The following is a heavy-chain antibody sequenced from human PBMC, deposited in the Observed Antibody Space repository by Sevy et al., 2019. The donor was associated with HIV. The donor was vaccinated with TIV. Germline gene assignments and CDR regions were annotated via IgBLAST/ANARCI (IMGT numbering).Heavy chain of an antibody. Sequence: ASVKVSCKASGYTFTSYGISWVRQAPGQGLEWMGWINAYNGNTNYAQKLQGRVTMTTDTSTSTAYMELRSLRSDETAVYYCARHGDSLHDYGGNEQFYYYFYMDVWGEGTTVTVSS. J-gene: IGHJ6*03. CDR1: GYTFTSYG. D-gene: IGHD4-17*01. CDR3: ARHGDSLHDYGGNEQFYYYFYMDV. V-gene: IGHV1-18*01. CDR2: INAYNGNT.